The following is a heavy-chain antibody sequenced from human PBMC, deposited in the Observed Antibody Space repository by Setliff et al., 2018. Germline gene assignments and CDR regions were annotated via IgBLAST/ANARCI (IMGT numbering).Heavy chain of an antibody. CDR1: DDSFTSSRYY. J-gene: IGHJ4*01. CDR3: VRPGGTTVVARHFDY. V-gene: IGHV4-39*01. D-gene: IGHD2-15*01. CDR2: ISYSGTP. Sequence: SETLSLTCTVSDDSFTSSRYYWGWIRQASGSGLEWIGSISYSGTPYYNASVESRVTISIDTSRNQFSLELRSVTVADTATYYCVRPGGTTVVARHFDYWGSGILVTVSS.